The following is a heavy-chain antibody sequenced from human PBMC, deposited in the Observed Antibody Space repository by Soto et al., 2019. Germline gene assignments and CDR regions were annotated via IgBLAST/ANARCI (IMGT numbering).Heavy chain of an antibody. J-gene: IGHJ6*02. Sequence: PLSLTCAVYGGSFSGYYWSWIRQPPGKGLEWIGEINHSGSTNYNPSLKSRVTISVDTSKNQFSLKLSSVTAADTAVYYCARTRRRFLEARSGYYYGMDVWGQATTVTV. D-gene: IGHD3-3*01. CDR3: ARTRRRFLEARSGYYYGMDV. CDR1: GGSFSGYY. CDR2: INHSGST. V-gene: IGHV4-34*01.